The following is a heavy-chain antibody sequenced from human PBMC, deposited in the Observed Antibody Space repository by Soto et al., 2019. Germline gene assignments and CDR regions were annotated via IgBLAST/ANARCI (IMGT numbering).Heavy chain of an antibody. Sequence: GAALKVSCKASGYTLTSYGISWVRQAPGQGLEWMGWISAYNGNTNYAQKLQGRVTMTTDTSTSTAYMELRSLRSDDTAVYYCARDNLSAGSMTYYDFWSGYSGLNWFDPWGQGTLVTVSS. CDR2: ISAYNGNT. CDR3: ARDNLSAGSMTYYDFWSGYSGLNWFDP. J-gene: IGHJ5*02. D-gene: IGHD3-3*01. CDR1: GYTLTSYG. V-gene: IGHV1-18*04.